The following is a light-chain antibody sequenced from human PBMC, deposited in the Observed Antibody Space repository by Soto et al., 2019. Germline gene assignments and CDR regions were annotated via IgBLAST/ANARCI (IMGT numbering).Light chain of an antibody. Sequence: QSALTQPPSASGSPGQSVTISCTGTSSDVGRYNYVSWYQHHPGKAPKLIIYAVSQRPSGVPDRFSGSKSGNTASLTVSGHQAEDEADYYCNSYADSNTYVFGTGTKVTVL. J-gene: IGLJ1*01. CDR1: SSDVGRYNY. CDR3: NSYADSNTYV. CDR2: AVS. V-gene: IGLV2-8*01.